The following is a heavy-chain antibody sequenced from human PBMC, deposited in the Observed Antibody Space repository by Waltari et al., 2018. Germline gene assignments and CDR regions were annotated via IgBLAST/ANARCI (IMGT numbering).Heavy chain of an antibody. Sequence: QVQLVESGGGVVQPGRSLRLSCAASGFTFSRSGMHWVRQAPGRGLGGVAVRSYDGRNKYYADSVKGRFTISRDNSKNTVYLQMNSLRAEDTAVYYCASCSGGNCHYYGMDVWGQGTTVTVSS. CDR1: GFTFSRSG. CDR2: RSYDGRNK. D-gene: IGHD2-15*01. J-gene: IGHJ6*02. V-gene: IGHV3-30*03. CDR3: ASCSGGNCHYYGMDV.